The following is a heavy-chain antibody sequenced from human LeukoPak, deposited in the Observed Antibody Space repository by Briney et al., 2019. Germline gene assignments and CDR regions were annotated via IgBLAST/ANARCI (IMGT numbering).Heavy chain of an antibody. J-gene: IGHJ4*02. CDR1: GGSISSNSNY. D-gene: IGHD1-26*01. V-gene: IGHV4-39*01. CDR2: FYYSGST. Sequence: SETLSLTCTVSGGSISSNSNYWGWIRQPPGKGLEWIGSFYYSGSTYYNPSLKSRVTISVDTSKNQFSLKLSSVTAADTGVYYCARHWYRYGPDFWGQGTLVTVSS. CDR3: ARHWYRYGPDF.